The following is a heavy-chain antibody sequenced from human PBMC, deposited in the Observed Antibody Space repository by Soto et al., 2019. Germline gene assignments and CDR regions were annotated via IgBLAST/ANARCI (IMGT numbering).Heavy chain of an antibody. V-gene: IGHV6-1*01. CDR2: TYYRSKWYN. CDR1: GDSVSSNSAA. Sequence: SQTLSLTCAISGDSVSSNSAAWNWIRQSPSRGLEWLGRTYYRSKWYNDYAVSVKSRITINPDTSRNQFSQQLNSVTPEDTAVYSGARSKPDVADAFDIWGQGTMVTISS. CDR3: ARSKPDVADAFDI. J-gene: IGHJ3*02. D-gene: IGHD2-15*01.